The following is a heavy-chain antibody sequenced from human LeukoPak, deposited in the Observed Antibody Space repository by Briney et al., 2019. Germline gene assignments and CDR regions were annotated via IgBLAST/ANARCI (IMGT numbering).Heavy chain of an antibody. V-gene: IGHV1-8*01. D-gene: IGHD6-13*01. CDR1: GYTFTSFD. CDR3: ARRGSSSSWYVRFDY. J-gene: IGHJ4*02. Sequence: ASVKVSCKASGYTFTSFDINWVRPATGQGLEWMGWMNPNSGNTGYAQKSQGRVSMTRNTSISTAYMELSSLRSEDTAVYYCARRGSSSSWYVRFDYWGQGTPVTVSS. CDR2: MNPNSGNT.